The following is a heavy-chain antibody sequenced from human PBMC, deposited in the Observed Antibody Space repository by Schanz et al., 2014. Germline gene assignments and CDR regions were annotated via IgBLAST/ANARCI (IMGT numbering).Heavy chain of an antibody. CDR3: GEYGSGSYTDP. D-gene: IGHD3-10*01. CDR2: IVPMVNVT. CDR1: GGSFASYT. Sequence: QVHLVQSGAEVKKAGSSVKVSCKASGGSFASYTLNWMRQARGRGPELVGRIVPMVNVTLYTQKFQGRVTITADTSTGTTYMELKNLRSEDTAVYYCGEYGSGSYTDPWGQGTLVTVSS. J-gene: IGHJ5*02. V-gene: IGHV1-69*02.